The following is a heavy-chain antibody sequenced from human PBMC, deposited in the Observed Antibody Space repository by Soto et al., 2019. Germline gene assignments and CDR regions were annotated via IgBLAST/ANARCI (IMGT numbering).Heavy chain of an antibody. Sequence: XSVKVSCKVSGYTFTSYAMHLVRHSPGQRLEWMGWINAGNGNTKYSQKFQGRVTITRDTSASTAYMELRSLRSEDTAVYYCARGPNPYYFDYWGQGTLVTVSS. J-gene: IGHJ4*02. CDR1: GYTFTSYA. CDR2: INAGNGNT. CDR3: ARGPNPYYFDY. V-gene: IGHV1-3*01.